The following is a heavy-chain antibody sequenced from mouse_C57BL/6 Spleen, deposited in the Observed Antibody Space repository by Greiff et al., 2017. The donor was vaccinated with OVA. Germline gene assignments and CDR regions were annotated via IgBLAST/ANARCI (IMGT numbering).Heavy chain of an antibody. CDR3: ATYYSNYQAWFAY. J-gene: IGHJ3*01. Sequence: EVQLQQSGPELVKPGASVKISCKASGYTFTDYYMNWVKQSHGKSLEWIGDINPNNGGTGYNQKFKGKATLTVDKSSSTAYMELRSLTSEDSAVYYCATYYSNYQAWFAYWGQGTLVTVSA. CDR1: GYTFTDYY. CDR2: INPNNGGT. V-gene: IGHV1-26*01. D-gene: IGHD2-5*01.